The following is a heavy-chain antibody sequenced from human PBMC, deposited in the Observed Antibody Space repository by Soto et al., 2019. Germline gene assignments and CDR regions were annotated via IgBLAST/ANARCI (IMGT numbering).Heavy chain of an antibody. D-gene: IGHD3-22*01. Sequence: GGSLRLSCAASGFTFNTSWMHWVRQVPGKGLVWVAHIHYDGITTSYADSVKGRFTISRDNAKNTLYLQMNSLRAEDTAVYYCGKVSTYYYDSTFDYWGQGTLVTVSS. V-gene: IGHV3-74*01. CDR2: IHYDGITT. J-gene: IGHJ4*02. CDR3: GKVSTYYYDSTFDY. CDR1: GFTFNTSW.